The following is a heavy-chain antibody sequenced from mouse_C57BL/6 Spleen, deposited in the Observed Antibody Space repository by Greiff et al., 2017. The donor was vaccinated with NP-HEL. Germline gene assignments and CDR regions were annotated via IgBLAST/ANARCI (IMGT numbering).Heavy chain of an antibody. J-gene: IGHJ2*01. CDR3: ARSGTTVVPYYFDY. CDR1: GYTFTSYW. D-gene: IGHD1-1*01. V-gene: IGHV1-69*01. Sequence: QVQLQQPGAELVMPGASVKLSCKASGYTFTSYWMHWVKQRPGQGLEWIGEIDPADSYTNYNQKFKGTSTLTVDKSSSTAYMQLSSLTSEDSAVYYCARSGTTVVPYYFDYWGQGTTLTVSS. CDR2: IDPADSYT.